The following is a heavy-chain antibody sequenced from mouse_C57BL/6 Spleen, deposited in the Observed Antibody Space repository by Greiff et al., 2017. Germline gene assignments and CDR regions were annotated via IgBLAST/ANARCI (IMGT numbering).Heavy chain of an antibody. V-gene: IGHV2-2*01. D-gene: IGHD1-1*01. J-gene: IGHJ1*03. Sequence: VKLQESGPGLVQPSQSLSITCTVSGFSLTSYGVHWVRQSPGKGLEWLGVIWSSGSTDYNAAFISRLSISKDNSKSQVFFKMNSLQADDTAIYYCARNDYYGSSYYWYFDVWGTGTTVTVSS. CDR3: ARNDYYGSSYYWYFDV. CDR2: IWSSGST. CDR1: GFSLTSYG.